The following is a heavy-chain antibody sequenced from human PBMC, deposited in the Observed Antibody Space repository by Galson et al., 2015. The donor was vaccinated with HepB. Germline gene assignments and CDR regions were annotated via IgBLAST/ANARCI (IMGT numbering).Heavy chain of an antibody. J-gene: IGHJ1*01. CDR1: GYTFTSYD. D-gene: IGHD2-21*02. CDR2: MNPNSGNT. Sequence: SVKVSCKASGYTFTSYDINWVRQATGQGLEWMGWMNPNSGNTGYAQKFQGRVTMTRNTSTSTAYMELSSLRSEDTAVYYCARAYCGGDCYPRGYFQHWGQGTLVTVSS. CDR3: ARAYCGGDCYPRGYFQH. V-gene: IGHV1-8*01.